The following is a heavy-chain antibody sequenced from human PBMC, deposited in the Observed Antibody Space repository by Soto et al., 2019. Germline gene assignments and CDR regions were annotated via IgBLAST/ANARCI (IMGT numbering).Heavy chain of an antibody. J-gene: IGHJ6*03. CDR1: GGSISSSSYY. V-gene: IGHV4-39*01. CDR2: IYYSGST. D-gene: IGHD2-15*01. Sequence: PSETLSLTCTVSGGSISSSSYYWGWIRQPPGKGLERIGSIYYSGSTYYNPSLKSRVTISVDTSKNQFSPKLSSVTAADTAVYYCARPNLGYCSGGSCPRYYYYMDVWGKGTTVTVSS. CDR3: ARPNLGYCSGGSCPRYYYYMDV.